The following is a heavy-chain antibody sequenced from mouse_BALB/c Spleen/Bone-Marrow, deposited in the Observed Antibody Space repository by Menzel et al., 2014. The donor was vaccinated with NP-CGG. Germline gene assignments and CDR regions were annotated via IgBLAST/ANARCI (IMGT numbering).Heavy chain of an antibody. Sequence: EVLVVESGGGLVQPGGSLRLSCATSVFTFIDYYMSWVRQPSGKALEWLGFIRNKANGYTTEYSASVKGRFTISRDNSQSILYLQMNTLRAEDSATYYCAREIINDYHWYFDVWGAGTTVTVSS. V-gene: IGHV7-3*02. CDR1: VFTFIDYY. J-gene: IGHJ1*01. CDR3: AREIINDYHWYFDV. CDR2: IRNKANGYTT. D-gene: IGHD2-4*01.